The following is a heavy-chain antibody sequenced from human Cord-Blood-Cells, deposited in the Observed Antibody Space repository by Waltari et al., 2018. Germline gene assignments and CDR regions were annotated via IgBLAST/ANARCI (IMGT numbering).Heavy chain of an antibody. Sequence: QVQLVQSGAEVKKPGASVKVSSKASGYTFTGYYMHWVRQAPGQGLEGMGRINPTRGGTNYAQRFAGRVTMTRETSISTAYMELSRLGSDDTAVYYCARGRSKLGSPFDDWGQGTLVTVSS. J-gene: IGHJ4*02. D-gene: IGHD6-13*01. CDR3: ARGRSKLGSPFDD. CDR2: INPTRGGT. CDR1: GYTFTGYY. V-gene: IGHV1-2*06.